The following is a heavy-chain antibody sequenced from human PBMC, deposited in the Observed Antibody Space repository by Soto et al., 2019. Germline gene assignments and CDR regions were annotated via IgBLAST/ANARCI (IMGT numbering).Heavy chain of an antibody. CDR1: GYSFTSYW. V-gene: IGHV5-51*01. CDR3: ARLKGGSGSWGYYYYYGMDV. CDR2: IYPGDSDT. Sequence: GESLKISCNGSGYSFTSYWIGWVLQMPGKGLDWMGIIYPGDSDTRYSPSFQGQVTISADKSISTAYLQWSSLKASDTAMYYCARLKGGSGSWGYYYYYGMDVWGQGTTVTVS. D-gene: IGHD3-10*01. J-gene: IGHJ6*02.